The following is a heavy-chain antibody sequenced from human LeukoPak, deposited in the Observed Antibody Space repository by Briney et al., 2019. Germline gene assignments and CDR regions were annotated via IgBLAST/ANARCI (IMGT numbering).Heavy chain of an antibody. CDR2: IYYSGST. CDR3: ARQRRDGYNHFDY. CDR1: GGSISSSSYY. D-gene: IGHD5-24*01. Sequence: SETLSLTCTVSGGSISSSSYYWSWIRQHPGKGLEWIGYIYYSGSTYYNPSLKSRVTISVDTSKNQFSLKLSSVTAADTAVYYCARQRRDGYNHFDYWGQGTLVTVSS. J-gene: IGHJ4*02. V-gene: IGHV4-31*03.